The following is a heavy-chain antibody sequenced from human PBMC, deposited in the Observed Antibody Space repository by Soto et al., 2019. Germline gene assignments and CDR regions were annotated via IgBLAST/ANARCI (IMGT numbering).Heavy chain of an antibody. Sequence: QVTLKESGPVLVKPTETLTLTCTVSGFSLSNARMGVNWIRQPPGKALEWLAHIFSNDEKSYSTSLKSRLTISKDTSKSQVVLTMTNMDPVDTATYYCARIHHMAVAGTLIDYWGQGTLVTVSS. CDR2: IFSNDEK. D-gene: IGHD6-19*01. J-gene: IGHJ4*02. CDR3: ARIHHMAVAGTLIDY. V-gene: IGHV2-26*01. CDR1: GFSLSNARMG.